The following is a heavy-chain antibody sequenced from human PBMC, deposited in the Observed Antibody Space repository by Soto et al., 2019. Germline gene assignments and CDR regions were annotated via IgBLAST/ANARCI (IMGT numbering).Heavy chain of an antibody. J-gene: IGHJ4*02. V-gene: IGHV4-39*01. CDR2: IYYSGRT. CDR1: GGSISSSSYY. D-gene: IGHD6-19*01. CDR3: ASQRDYSSGWYYFDY. Sequence: SETLSLTCTVSGGSISSSSYYWGWIRQPPGKGLEWIGSIYYSGRTYYNPSLKSRVTISVDTSKNQFSLKLSSVTAADTAVYYCASQRDYSSGWYYFDYWGQGTLVTVSS.